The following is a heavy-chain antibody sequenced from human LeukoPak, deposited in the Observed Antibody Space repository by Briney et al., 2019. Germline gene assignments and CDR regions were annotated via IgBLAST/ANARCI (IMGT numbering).Heavy chain of an antibody. CDR3: ARLATTGTHCINGVCGHGDYYYMDV. V-gene: IGHV4-38-2*01. D-gene: IGHD2-8*01. Sequence: SETLSLTCAVSGYSISSGYYWGWIRQPPGKGLEWIASIYHSGSTYYNPSLKSRVTISIDTSKNQFSLKLSSVTAADTAVYYCARLATTGTHCINGVCGHGDYYYMDVWGKGTTVAVSS. CDR2: IYHSGST. CDR1: GYSISSGYY. J-gene: IGHJ6*03.